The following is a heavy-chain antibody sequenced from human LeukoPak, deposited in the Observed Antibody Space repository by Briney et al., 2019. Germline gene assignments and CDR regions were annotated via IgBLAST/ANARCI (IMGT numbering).Heavy chain of an antibody. D-gene: IGHD3-16*01. Sequence: SGGSLRLSCAASGFTVSSNYMSWVRQAPGKGLEWVSLIYSGGSTYYADSVKGRFTISRDNSKNTLYLQMNSLRAEDTAVYYCAKSQFGGVFDGFDIWGQGTMVTVSP. CDR1: GFTVSSNY. V-gene: IGHV3-66*01. J-gene: IGHJ3*02. CDR2: IYSGGST. CDR3: AKSQFGGVFDGFDI.